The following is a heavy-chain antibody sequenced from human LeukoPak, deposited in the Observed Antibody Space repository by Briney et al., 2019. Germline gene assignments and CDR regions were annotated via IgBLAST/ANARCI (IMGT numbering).Heavy chain of an antibody. V-gene: IGHV3-21*01. CDR3: ARVFEDFWSGSEHHYYYGMDV. J-gene: IGHJ6*02. CDR1: GFTFSSYS. CDR2: ISSSSSYI. Sequence: GGSLRLSCAASGFTFSSYSMNWVRQAPGKGLEWVSSISSSSSYIYYADSVKGRFTTSRDNAKNSLYLQMNSLRAEDTAVYYCARVFEDFWSGSEHHYYYGMDVWGQGTTVTVSS. D-gene: IGHD3-3*01.